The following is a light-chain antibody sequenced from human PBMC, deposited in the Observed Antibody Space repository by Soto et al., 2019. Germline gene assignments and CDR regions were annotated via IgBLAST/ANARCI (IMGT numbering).Light chain of an antibody. V-gene: IGKV1-5*01. CDR2: DAS. CDR3: LQDYNYPWT. CDR1: QSISSW. J-gene: IGKJ1*01. Sequence: DIKMTQSPSTLSASVGDRVTITCRASQSISSWLAWYQQKPGKAPKFLIYDASSLESGVPSRFSGSGSGTDFTLTISSLQPEDFATYYCLQDYNYPWTFGQGTKVDIK.